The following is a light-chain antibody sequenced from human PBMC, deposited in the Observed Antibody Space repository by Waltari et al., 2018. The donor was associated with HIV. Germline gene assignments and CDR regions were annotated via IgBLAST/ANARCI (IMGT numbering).Light chain of an antibody. Sequence: DIQMTQSPSSLSASVGDRVTITCRASQSISSYLNWYQQKPGKAPKVLIYTASNLQSGVPSRFSGSGSGTDFTLTISSLQPADFATYYCQQSYSTPYTFGQGTKLEIK. V-gene: IGKV1-39*01. J-gene: IGKJ2*01. CDR2: TAS. CDR3: QQSYSTPYT. CDR1: QSISSY.